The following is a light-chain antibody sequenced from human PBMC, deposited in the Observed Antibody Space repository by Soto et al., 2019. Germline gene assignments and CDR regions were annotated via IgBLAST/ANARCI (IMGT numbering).Light chain of an antibody. J-gene: IGLJ1*01. CDR3: SSYAGSNNFGYV. CDR2: EVN. Sequence: QSVLTQPPSASGSPGQSVTISCTGTSSDVGGYNYVSWYQQHPGKAPKLMICEVNKRPSGVPDRFSGSKSGNTASLTVSGLQAEDEADYYCSSYAGSNNFGYVFGTGTKVTVL. CDR1: SSDVGGYNY. V-gene: IGLV2-8*01.